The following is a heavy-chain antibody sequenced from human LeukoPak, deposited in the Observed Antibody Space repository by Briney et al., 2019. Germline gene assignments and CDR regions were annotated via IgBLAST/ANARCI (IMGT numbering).Heavy chain of an antibody. CDR3: ARDGYSGNDGI. Sequence: SETLSLTCTVSGGSISSYYWSWIRQPPGKGLEWIGYIYHSGSTNHNPSLKSRVTISVDTSKNQFSLKLNSVTAADTAVYYCARDGYSGNDGIWGQGTLVTVSS. CDR2: IYHSGST. V-gene: IGHV4-59*01. J-gene: IGHJ4*02. CDR1: GGSISSYY. D-gene: IGHD5-12*01.